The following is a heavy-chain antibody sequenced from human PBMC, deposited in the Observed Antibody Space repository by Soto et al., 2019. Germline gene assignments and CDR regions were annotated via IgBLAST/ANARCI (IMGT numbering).Heavy chain of an antibody. Sequence: QVQLVESGGGVVQPGRSLRLSCAASGFTFSSYGMHWVRQAPGKGLEWVAVISYDGSNKYYADSVKGRFTISRDNSKNTLYLQMNSLGAEDTAVYYCAKPSNCTNGVCSLYGMDVWGQGTTVTVSS. D-gene: IGHD2-8*01. CDR1: GFTFSSYG. J-gene: IGHJ6*02. CDR2: ISYDGSNK. V-gene: IGHV3-30*18. CDR3: AKPSNCTNGVCSLYGMDV.